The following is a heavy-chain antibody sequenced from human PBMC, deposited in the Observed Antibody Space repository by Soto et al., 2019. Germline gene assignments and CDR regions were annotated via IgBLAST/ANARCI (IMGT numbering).Heavy chain of an antibody. CDR1: GFTFNAYA. D-gene: IGHD4-4*01. CDR3: ARVASDYINSADH. V-gene: IGHV3-23*01. Sequence: EVQLLESGGGLVQPGVSLRLSCAASGFTFNAYAMTLVRQAPGKGLEWVSAIGGSGGNTYYAASVKGRFTIYRDNSKDTVDLEMNRLRVDDTAVYFCARVASDYINSADHWGQGILVTVSS. CDR2: IGGSGGNT. J-gene: IGHJ4*02.